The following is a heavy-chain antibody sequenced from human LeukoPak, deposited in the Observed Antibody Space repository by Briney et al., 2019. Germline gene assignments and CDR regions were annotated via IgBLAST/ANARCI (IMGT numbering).Heavy chain of an antibody. J-gene: IGHJ3*02. CDR2: ISYDGSNK. D-gene: IGHD4-23*01. Sequence: GRSLRLSCAASGFTFSSYGMHWVCQAPGKGLEWVAVISYDGSNKYYADSVKGRFTISRDNSKNTLYLQMNSLRAEDTAVYYCAKEGDYGGNSGGDAFDIWGQGTMVTVSS. CDR3: AKEGDYGGNSGGDAFDI. V-gene: IGHV3-30*18. CDR1: GFTFSSYG.